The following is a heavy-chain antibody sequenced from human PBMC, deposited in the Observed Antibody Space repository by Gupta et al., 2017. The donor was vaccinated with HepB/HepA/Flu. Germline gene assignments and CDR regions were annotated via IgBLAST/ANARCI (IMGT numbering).Heavy chain of an antibody. CDR2: IDWDDDK. V-gene: IGHV2-70*04. CDR1: GVSLSTTGMR. D-gene: IGHD6-25*01. J-gene: IGHJ5*02. Sequence: QVTLKESGPALVKPTQTLTLTCTLSGVSLSTTGMRVSWIRQPPGKALEWLARIDWDDDKFYLTSLKTRLTISKDTSKNQVVLKMTNVNPAETATYYCALAATGNNWLDPWGQGTLVTVSS. CDR3: ALAATGNNWLDP.